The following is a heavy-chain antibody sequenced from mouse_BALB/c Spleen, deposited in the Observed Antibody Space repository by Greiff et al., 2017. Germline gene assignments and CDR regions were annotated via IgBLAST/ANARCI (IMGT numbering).Heavy chain of an antibody. Sequence: EVKLMESGPGLVKPSQSLSLTCTVTGYSITSDYAWNWIRQFPGNKLEWMGYRSYSGSTSYNPSLKSRISITRDTSKNQFFLQLNSVTTEDTATYYCARDYRYGWFAYWGQGTLVTVSA. J-gene: IGHJ3*01. D-gene: IGHD2-14*01. CDR3: ARDYRYGWFAY. CDR1: GYSITSDYA. V-gene: IGHV3-2*02. CDR2: RSYSGST.